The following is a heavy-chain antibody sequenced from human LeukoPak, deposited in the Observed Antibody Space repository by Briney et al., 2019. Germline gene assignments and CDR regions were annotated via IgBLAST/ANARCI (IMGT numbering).Heavy chain of an antibody. Sequence: ASVKVSCKASGYTFTSYGISWLRQAPGQGLEWMGIINPSGGSTSYAQKFQGRVTMTRDTSISTAYMELSSLRSEDTAVYYCARDPQKTYYYDSSGYYFEYYFDYWGQGTLVTVSS. CDR1: GYTFTSYG. V-gene: IGHV1-46*01. J-gene: IGHJ4*02. D-gene: IGHD3-22*01. CDR3: ARDPQKTYYYDSSGYYFEYYFDY. CDR2: INPSGGST.